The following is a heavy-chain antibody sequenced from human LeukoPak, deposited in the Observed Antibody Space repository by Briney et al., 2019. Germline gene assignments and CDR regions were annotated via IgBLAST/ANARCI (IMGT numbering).Heavy chain of an antibody. D-gene: IGHD2-15*01. Sequence: PGGSLRLYCAASGFTFSSYAMSWVRQPPGKGLEWVSAISGSGGSTYYADSVKGRFTISRDNSKNTLYLQMNSLRAEDTAVYYCAKVSSVVVVAATGYGMDVWGQGTTVTVSS. CDR2: ISGSGGST. J-gene: IGHJ6*02. CDR1: GFTFSSYA. CDR3: AKVSSVVVVAATGYGMDV. V-gene: IGHV3-23*01.